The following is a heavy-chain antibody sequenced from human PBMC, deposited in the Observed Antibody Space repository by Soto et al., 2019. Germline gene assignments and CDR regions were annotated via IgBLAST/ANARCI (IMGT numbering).Heavy chain of an antibody. CDR1: GFTFSSYA. V-gene: IGHV3-23*01. D-gene: IGHD3-10*01. Sequence: GESLKISCAASGFTFSSYAMSWVRQAPGKGLEWVSAISGSGGSTYYADSVKGRFTISRDNSKNTLYLQMNSLRAEDTAVYYCAKEPATMVRANWYFDLWGRGTLVTVSS. CDR3: AKEPATMVRANWYFDL. CDR2: ISGSGGST. J-gene: IGHJ2*01.